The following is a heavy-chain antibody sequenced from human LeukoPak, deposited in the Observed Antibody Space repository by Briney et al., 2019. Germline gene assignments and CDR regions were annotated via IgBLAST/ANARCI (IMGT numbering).Heavy chain of an antibody. V-gene: IGHV4-59*08. D-gene: IGHD3-16*01. CDR1: GGSIRSSY. Sequence: KSSETLSLTCTVSGGSIRSSYWGWIRQPPGKGLEWIGYIYYSGSTNYNPSLKSRVTISVDTSKNQFSLKLTSVTAADTAVYYCARRSQENGVLTANNWFDPWGQGTLVTVSS. CDR3: ARRSQENGVLTANNWFDP. J-gene: IGHJ5*02. CDR2: IYYSGST.